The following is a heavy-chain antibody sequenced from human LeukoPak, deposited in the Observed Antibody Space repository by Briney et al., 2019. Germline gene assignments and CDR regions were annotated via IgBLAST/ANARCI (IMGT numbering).Heavy chain of an antibody. V-gene: IGHV4-59*01. CDR3: ARGYYDSSGYWLSYFDY. Sequence: SETLSLTCTVSGGSISSYYWSWLRQPPGKGLEWIGYIYYSGSTNYNPSLKSRVTISVDTSKNQFSLKLSSVTAADTAVYYCARGYYDSSGYWLSYFDYWGQGTLVTVSS. J-gene: IGHJ4*02. D-gene: IGHD3-22*01. CDR2: IYYSGST. CDR1: GGSISSYY.